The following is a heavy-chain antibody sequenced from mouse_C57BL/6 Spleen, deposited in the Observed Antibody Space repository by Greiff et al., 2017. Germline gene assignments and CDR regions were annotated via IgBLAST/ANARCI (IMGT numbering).Heavy chain of an antibody. CDR2: IDPETGGT. Sequence: VKLMESGAELVRPGASVTLSCKASGYTFTDYEMHWVKQTPVHGLEWIGAIDPETGGTAYNQKFKGKAILTADKSSSTAYMELRSLTSEDSAVYYCTRSGYYSNYGFAYWGQGTLVTVSA. D-gene: IGHD2-5*01. V-gene: IGHV1-15*01. J-gene: IGHJ3*01. CDR1: GYTFTDYE. CDR3: TRSGYYSNYGFAY.